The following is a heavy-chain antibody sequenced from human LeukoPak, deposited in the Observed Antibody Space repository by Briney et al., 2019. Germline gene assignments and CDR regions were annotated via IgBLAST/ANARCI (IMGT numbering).Heavy chain of an antibody. V-gene: IGHV3-30*03. J-gene: IGHJ5*02. CDR2: ISYDGSNK. Sequence: PGRSLRLSCAASGFTFSSYGMHWVRQAPCKGLEWVAVISYDGSNKYYADSVKGRFTISRDNSKNTLYLQMNSLRAEDTAMYYCARDFGGGWFDPWGQGTLVTVSS. D-gene: IGHD3-16*01. CDR3: ARDFGGGWFDP. CDR1: GFTFSSYG.